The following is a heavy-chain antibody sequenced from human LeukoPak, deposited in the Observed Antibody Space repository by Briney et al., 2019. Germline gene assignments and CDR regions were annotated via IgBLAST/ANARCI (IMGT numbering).Heavy chain of an antibody. J-gene: IGHJ4*02. CDR2: IKQDGSEK. Sequence: GGSLRLSCAASGFTFSSYWISWVRQAPGKGLEWVANIKQDGSEKYYVDSVEGRFTISRDNAKNSLYLQMNSLRAEDTAVYYCAREIGYCSSTSCYENFDYWGQGTLVTVSS. D-gene: IGHD2-2*01. V-gene: IGHV3-7*01. CDR3: AREIGYCSSTSCYENFDY. CDR1: GFTFSSYW.